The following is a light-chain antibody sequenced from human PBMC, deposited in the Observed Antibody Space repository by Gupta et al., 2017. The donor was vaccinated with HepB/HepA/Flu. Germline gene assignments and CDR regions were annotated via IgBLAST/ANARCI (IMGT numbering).Light chain of an antibody. CDR2: MAS. J-gene: IGKJ4*01. V-gene: IGKV1-39*01. CDR1: QSISRY. Sequence: DIQMTQSPYSLCAYVGDRITITCRASQSISRYLNWYQQRPGKAPKPLIYMASSLQSGVPSRFSGSGSGTDFTLTISSLQPEDFASYYCQQSYSAPLTFGGGTKVEIK. CDR3: QQSYSAPLT.